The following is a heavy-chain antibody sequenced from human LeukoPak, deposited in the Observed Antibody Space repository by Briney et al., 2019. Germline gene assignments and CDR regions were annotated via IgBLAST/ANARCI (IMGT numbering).Heavy chain of an antibody. CDR2: IVVGSGNT. V-gene: IGHV1-58*01. Sequence: ASVKVSCKASGFTFTSSAVQWVRQARGQRLEWIGWIVVGSGNTNYAQKFQERVTITRDTSTSTVYMELSSLRSEDTAVYYCARGSPRIAVAGRGFDYWGQGTLVTVSS. CDR1: GFTFTSSA. CDR3: ARGSPRIAVAGRGFDY. D-gene: IGHD6-19*01. J-gene: IGHJ4*02.